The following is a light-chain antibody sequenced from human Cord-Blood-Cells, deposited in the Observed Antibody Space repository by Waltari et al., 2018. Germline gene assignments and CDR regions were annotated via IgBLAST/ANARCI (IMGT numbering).Light chain of an antibody. CDR1: NSGDKY. J-gene: IGLJ2*01. V-gene: IGLV3-1*01. Sequence: SYELTQPPSVSVSPGQTPSITCSGDNSGDKYACWYQQKPGHSPVLVIYQDSKRPSGIPERFSGSNSGNTATLTISGTQAMDEADYYCQAWDSSSVVFGGGTKLTVL. CDR3: QAWDSSSVV. CDR2: QDS.